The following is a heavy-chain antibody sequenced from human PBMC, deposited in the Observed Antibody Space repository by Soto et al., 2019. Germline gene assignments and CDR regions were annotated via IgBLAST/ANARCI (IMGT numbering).Heavy chain of an antibody. CDR3: ARAKAVVIAALDI. Sequence: EVELLESGGGLVQPGGSLRLSCKASGFMFNNSAMTWVRQAPGQGLQWVASVSDNGGSRGGTYYADSVKGRFTISRDHSKNTLYLQLDSLTGADTAVYYCARAKAVVIAALDIWGQGTMVTVSS. CDR2: VSDNGGSRGGT. CDR1: GFMFNNSA. J-gene: IGHJ3*02. D-gene: IGHD2-21*01. V-gene: IGHV3-23*01.